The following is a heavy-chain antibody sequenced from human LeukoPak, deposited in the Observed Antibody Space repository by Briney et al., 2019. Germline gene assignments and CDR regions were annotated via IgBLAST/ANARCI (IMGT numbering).Heavy chain of an antibody. CDR2: ISSSSTTI. V-gene: IGHV3-48*02. D-gene: IGHD5-12*01. J-gene: IGHJ6*02. CDR1: GFTFSRYS. CDR3: ASSVWSGYEPGGYYYYYGMDV. Sequence: PGGSLRLSCAASGFTFSRYSMNWVRHAPGKGLEWVSYISSSSTTIYYADSVKGRFTISRDNAKNSLYLQMNSLTDEDTAVYYCASSVWSGYEPGGYYYYYGMDVWGQGTTVTVSS.